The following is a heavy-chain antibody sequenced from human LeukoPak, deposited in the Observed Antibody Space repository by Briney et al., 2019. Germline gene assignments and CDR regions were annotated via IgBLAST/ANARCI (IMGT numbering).Heavy chain of an antibody. D-gene: IGHD5-18*01. V-gene: IGHV3-21*01. CDR3: ARGQLWQTGWFDP. CDR2: ISSTSSYI. Sequence: PGGSLRLSCAASGFTFSDYSMHWVRQAPGKGLEWVSCISSTSSYIYYADLVRGRFTISRDNAKNSLYLQMNSLRAEDTAVYYCARGQLWQTGWFDPWGQGTLVTVSS. J-gene: IGHJ5*02. CDR1: GFTFSDYS.